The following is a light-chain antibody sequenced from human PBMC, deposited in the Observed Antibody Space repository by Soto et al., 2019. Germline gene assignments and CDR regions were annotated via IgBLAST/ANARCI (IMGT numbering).Light chain of an antibody. V-gene: IGKV3-20*01. Sequence: EFVLTQSPGTLSLSPGERATLSCRASQSVSSTFLAWYQQKPGQPPRLLIYGASTRGTGIPDRFSGSGSGTDFPLTSSRLEPEDFAVYYCQHYGSSPPLTFGGGTKVEIK. CDR1: QSVSSTF. CDR2: GAS. J-gene: IGKJ4*01. CDR3: QHYGSSPPLT.